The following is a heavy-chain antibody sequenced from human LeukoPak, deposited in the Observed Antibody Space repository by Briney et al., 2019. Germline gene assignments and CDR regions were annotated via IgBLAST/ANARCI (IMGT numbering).Heavy chain of an antibody. CDR1: GFTFNNYA. CDR3: ARVEGLRWYKCAYFDY. J-gene: IGHJ4*02. V-gene: IGHV3-23*01. CDR2: ISGSDAGT. Sequence: GGSLRLSCAASGFTFNNYAMSWVRQAPGKGLEWVSAISGSDAGTYYADSVKGRFTISRDNSKNTLYLQMNSLRAEDTAVYYCARVEGLRWYKCAYFDYWGQGTLATVSS. D-gene: IGHD4-23*01.